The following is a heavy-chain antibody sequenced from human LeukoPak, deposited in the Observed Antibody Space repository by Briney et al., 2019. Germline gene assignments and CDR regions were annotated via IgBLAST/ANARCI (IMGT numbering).Heavy chain of an antibody. CDR1: GGTFSSYA. D-gene: IGHD6-13*01. J-gene: IGHJ5*02. CDR3: ASAPRYSSSWPNNWFDP. Sequence: GASVKVSCKASGGTFSSYAISWVRQAPGQGLEWMGGINPIFGTANYAQKFQGRVTITADESTSTAYMELSSLRSEDTAVYFCASAPRYSSSWPNNWFDPWGQGTLVTVSS. CDR2: INPIFGTA. V-gene: IGHV1-69*13.